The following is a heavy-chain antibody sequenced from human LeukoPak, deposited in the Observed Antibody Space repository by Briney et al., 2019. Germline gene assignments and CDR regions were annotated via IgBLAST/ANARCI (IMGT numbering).Heavy chain of an antibody. J-gene: IGHJ6*03. D-gene: IGHD6-13*01. CDR2: INHSGST. Sequence: PSETLPLTCAVYGGSFSGYYWSWIRQPPGKGLEWIREINHSGSTNYNPSLKSRVTISVDTSKNQFSLKLSSVTAADTAVYYCARGRGYSSSWYSYYYYMDVWGKGTTVTVSS. V-gene: IGHV4-34*01. CDR3: ARGRGYSSSWYSYYYYMDV. CDR1: GGSFSGYY.